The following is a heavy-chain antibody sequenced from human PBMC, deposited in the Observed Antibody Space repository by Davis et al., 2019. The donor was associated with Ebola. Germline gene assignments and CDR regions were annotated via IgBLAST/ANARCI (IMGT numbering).Heavy chain of an antibody. V-gene: IGHV2-26*01. J-gene: IGHJ4*02. D-gene: IGHD3-22*01. Sequence: SGPTLVKPTETLTLTCTVSGFSLSNARMGVSWIRQPPGKALEWLAHIFSNDEKSYSTSLKSRLTISKDTSKSQVVLTMTNMDPVDTATYYCARMNSAYYYDSSGYYSRHYFDYWGQGTLVTVSS. CDR1: GFSLSNARMG. CDR3: ARMNSAYYYDSSGYYSRHYFDY. CDR2: IFSNDEK.